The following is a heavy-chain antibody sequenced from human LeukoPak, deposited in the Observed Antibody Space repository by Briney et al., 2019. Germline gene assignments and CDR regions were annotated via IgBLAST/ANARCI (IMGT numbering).Heavy chain of an antibody. Sequence: GASVKVSCKASGGTFSSYAISWVRQAPGQGLEWMGGIIPIFGTANYAQKFQGRVTITADESTSTAYMELSSLRSEDTAVYYCARDRTTVVTPTAFDIWGQGTMVTVSS. CDR1: GGTFSSYA. CDR3: ARDRTTVVTPTAFDI. CDR2: IIPIFGTA. D-gene: IGHD4-23*01. J-gene: IGHJ3*02. V-gene: IGHV1-69*13.